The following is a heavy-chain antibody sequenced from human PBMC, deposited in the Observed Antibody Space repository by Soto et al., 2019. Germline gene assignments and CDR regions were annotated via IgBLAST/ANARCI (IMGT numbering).Heavy chain of an antibody. CDR2: INHSGST. CDR1: GGSFSGYY. CDR3: ARGRRYYYDSSGYYRGYYYYYGTDV. J-gene: IGHJ6*02. V-gene: IGHV4-34*01. D-gene: IGHD3-22*01. Sequence: SETLSLTCAVYGGSFSGYYWSWIRQPPGKGLEWIGEINHSGSTNYNPSLKSRVTISVDTSKNQFSLKLSSVTAADTAVYYCARGRRYYYDSSGYYRGYYYYYGTDVPGPAPTVTLSS.